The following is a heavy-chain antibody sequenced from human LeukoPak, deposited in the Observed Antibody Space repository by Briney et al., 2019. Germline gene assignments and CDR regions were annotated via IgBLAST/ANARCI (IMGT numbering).Heavy chain of an antibody. CDR3: ARDGVVDSSGWYVDY. CDR2: ITTSGGIK. Sequence: GGSLRLSRATSGFTFSNYEMNWVRQAPGKGLEWVSYITTSGGIKSYADSVKGRFTISRDNAKNSVYLQINSLRAEDTAVYYCARDGVVDSSGWYVDYWGQGTLVTVSS. V-gene: IGHV3-48*03. D-gene: IGHD6-19*01. J-gene: IGHJ4*02. CDR1: GFTFSNYE.